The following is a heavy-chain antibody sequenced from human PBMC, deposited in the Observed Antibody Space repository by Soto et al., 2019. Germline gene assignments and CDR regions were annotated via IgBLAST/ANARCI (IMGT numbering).Heavy chain of an antibody. D-gene: IGHD2-15*01. CDR3: ARYCSGGSRRSYYYYYYMDV. CDR2: ISAYNGNT. J-gene: IGHJ6*03. CDR1: GYTFTSYG. Sequence: QVQLVQSGAEVKKPGASVKVSCKASGYTFTSYGISWVRQAPGQGLEWMGWISAYNGNTNYAQKLQGRVTMTTDTSTSTAYMELRSLRSDDTAVYYCARYCSGGSRRSYYYYYYMDVWGQGTTVTVSS. V-gene: IGHV1-18*01.